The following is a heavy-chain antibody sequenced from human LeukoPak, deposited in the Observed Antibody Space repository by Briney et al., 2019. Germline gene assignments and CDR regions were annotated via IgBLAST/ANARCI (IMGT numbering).Heavy chain of an antibody. CDR1: GFTFSSYS. CDR3: ARGKFSVAVGYFDY. V-gene: IGHV3-21*01. D-gene: IGHD6-19*01. J-gene: IGHJ4*02. CDR2: ISSSSSYI. Sequence: PGGSLRLSCAASGFTFSSYSMNWVRQAPGKGLEWVSSISSSSSYIYYADSVKGRFTISRDNAKNSLYLQMNSLRAEDTAVYYCARGKFSVAVGYFDYWGQGTLVTVSS.